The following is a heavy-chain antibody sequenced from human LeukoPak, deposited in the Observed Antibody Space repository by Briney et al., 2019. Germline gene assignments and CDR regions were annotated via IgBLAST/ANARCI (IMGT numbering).Heavy chain of an antibody. J-gene: IGHJ3*02. D-gene: IGHD2-2*01. CDR2: ISNSGGGT. V-gene: IGHV3-23*01. CDR3: AKAGCSSNTCYDAFDI. CDR1: GYTFSSYA. Sequence: GGSLRLSCXXSGYTFSSYAMSWVRQAPGKGLEWVSGISNSGGGTDYADSVRGRFTISRDNSKNTLFLQMNSLRAEDTAVYYCAKAGCSSNTCYDAFDIWGQGTMVTVSS.